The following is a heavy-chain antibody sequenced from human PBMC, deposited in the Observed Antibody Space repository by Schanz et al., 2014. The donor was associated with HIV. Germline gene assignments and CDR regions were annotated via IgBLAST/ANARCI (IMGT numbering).Heavy chain of an antibody. D-gene: IGHD4-17*01. J-gene: IGHJ4*02. V-gene: IGHV3-23*01. Sequence: EVQLLDSGGGLVQPGGSLRLSCAASGFLFSSYGMSWVRQAPGKGLEWVSIISGGGGKTYYADSVKGRFTISRDNSKDTLYLQMNSLRAEDTAVYYCARGLPRFAVTTLDSWGQGTLVTVSS. CDR2: ISGGGGKT. CDR1: GFLFSSYG. CDR3: ARGLPRFAVTTLDS.